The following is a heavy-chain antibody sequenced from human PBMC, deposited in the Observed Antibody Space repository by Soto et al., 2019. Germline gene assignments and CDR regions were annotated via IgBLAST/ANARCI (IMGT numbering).Heavy chain of an antibody. CDR2: IDSDGSMR. Sequence: EVQLVESGGGLVQSGGSRRLSCAASGFTFSNYWMHWVRQAPGKGLVWVSRIDSDGSMRNYADSVKGRFTISRDNAKNTLYLQMNSLRVEDTAVYYCIRELAHCGCDCLLYWGQGALVTVSS. V-gene: IGHV3-74*01. J-gene: IGHJ4*02. CDR1: GFTFSNYW. D-gene: IGHD2-21*02. CDR3: IRELAHCGCDCLLY.